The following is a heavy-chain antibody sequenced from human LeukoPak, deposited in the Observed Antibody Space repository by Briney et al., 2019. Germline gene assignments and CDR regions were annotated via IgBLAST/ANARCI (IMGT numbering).Heavy chain of an antibody. D-gene: IGHD4-17*01. J-gene: IGHJ5*01. V-gene: IGHV3-49*04. CDR3: TRDYGDYKGDS. Sequence: GRSLRLSCTASGFTFGDYAVIWVRQAPGKGLEWVGFIRSKAYGGTTEYAAPVKGRISISRDDSKSIAYLQMNSLKTEDTAVYYCTRDYGDYKGDSWGQGTLVTVSS. CDR1: GFTFGDYA. CDR2: IRSKAYGGTT.